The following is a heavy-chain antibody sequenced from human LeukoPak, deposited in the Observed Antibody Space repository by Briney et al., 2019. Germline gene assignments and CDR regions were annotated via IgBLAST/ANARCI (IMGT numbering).Heavy chain of an antibody. V-gene: IGHV4-34*01. CDR2: INHSGST. D-gene: IGHD4-23*01. CDR1: GGSFSGYY. Sequence: SETLSLTXAVYGGSFSGYYWSWIRQPPGKGMEWIGEINHSGSTNYNPSLKSRVTISVDTSKNQFSLKLSSVTAADTAVYYCARGPRDDYGGNSGFDYWGQGTLVTVSS. CDR3: ARGPRDDYGGNSGFDY. J-gene: IGHJ4*02.